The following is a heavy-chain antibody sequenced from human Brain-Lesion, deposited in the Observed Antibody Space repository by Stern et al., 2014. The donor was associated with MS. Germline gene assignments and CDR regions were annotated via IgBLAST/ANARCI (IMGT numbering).Heavy chain of an antibody. J-gene: IGHJ3*02. Sequence: EVQLLESGGGLVQPGGSLRLSCAASEFTFYSYDMHWVRQPTGKGLEWVSGITTGGDTYYPGSVKGRFTISREYAKNSLYLQMNTLRVGDTAVYYCARGIHDTSGYSDAFDIWGPGTMVTVSS. V-gene: IGHV3-13*01. CDR3: ARGIHDTSGYSDAFDI. CDR2: ITTGGDT. D-gene: IGHD3-22*01. CDR1: EFTFYSYD.